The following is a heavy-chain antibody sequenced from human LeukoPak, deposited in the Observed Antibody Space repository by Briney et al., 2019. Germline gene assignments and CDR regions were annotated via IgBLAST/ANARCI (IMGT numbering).Heavy chain of an antibody. CDR2: ISSSSSTI. J-gene: IGHJ4*02. Sequence: GGSLRLSCAASGFTFSSYSMNWVRQAPGKGLEWVSYISSSSSTIYYADSVKGRFTISRDNAKNSLYLQMNSLRAEDTAVYYCARDQERIRANVDYWGQGTLVTVSS. CDR3: ARDQERIRANVDY. CDR1: GFTFSSYS. V-gene: IGHV3-48*01. D-gene: IGHD2-15*01.